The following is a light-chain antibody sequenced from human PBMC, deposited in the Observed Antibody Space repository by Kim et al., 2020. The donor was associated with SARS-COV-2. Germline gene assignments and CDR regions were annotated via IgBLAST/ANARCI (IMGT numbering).Light chain of an antibody. V-gene: IGKV1-27*01. CDR1: QGISNY. Sequence: SSSVEDRVAITCRAIQGISNYLVWYQQKPGKVPKVLIYPASTLQSGVPSRFSGSGSGTEFTLTISSLQPEDAATYYCQKYSTAPWTFGQGTKV. J-gene: IGKJ1*01. CDR3: QKYSTAPWT. CDR2: PAS.